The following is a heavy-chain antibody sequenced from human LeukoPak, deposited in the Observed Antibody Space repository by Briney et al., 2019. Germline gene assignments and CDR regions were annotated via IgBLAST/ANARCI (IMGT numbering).Heavy chain of an antibody. CDR2: IYYSGST. V-gene: IGHV4-59*01. CDR1: GGSISSYY. CDR3: AREAVPAAPYYYYYMDV. D-gene: IGHD2-2*01. Sequence: SETLSLTCTVSGGSISSYYWSWIRQPPGKGLEWIGYIYYSGSTNYNPSLKSRVTISVDTPKNQFSLKLSSVTAVDTAVYYCAREAVPAAPYYYYYMDVWGKGTTVTVSS. J-gene: IGHJ6*03.